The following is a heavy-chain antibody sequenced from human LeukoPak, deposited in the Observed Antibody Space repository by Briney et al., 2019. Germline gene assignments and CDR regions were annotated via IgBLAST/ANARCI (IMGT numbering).Heavy chain of an antibody. D-gene: IGHD5-18*01. J-gene: IGHJ6*02. CDR2: VYASGST. CDR3: ARDSPTGGYNSGYNPYYYGLDV. Sequence: SETLSLTCTVSGGSITNYYWSWIRQPAGKGLEWIGRVYASGSTNYNPPLKSRVTMSADTSQNQFSLRLSSVTAADTAVYYCARDSPTGGYNSGYNPYYYGLDVWGQGTTVTISS. V-gene: IGHV4-4*07. CDR1: GGSITNYY.